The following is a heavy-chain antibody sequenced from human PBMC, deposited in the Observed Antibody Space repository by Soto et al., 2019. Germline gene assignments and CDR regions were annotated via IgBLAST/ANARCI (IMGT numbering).Heavy chain of an antibody. V-gene: IGHV3-33*01. Sequence: QVQLVESGGGVVQPGRSLRLSCAASGFTFSSYGMHWVRQAPGKGLEWVAVIWYDGSNKYYADSVKGRFTISRDNSKNTLYLQMNSLRAEDTAVYYCAREGTNYGDYFYDYWGQGTRVTVST. CDR2: IWYDGSNK. D-gene: IGHD4-17*01. CDR1: GFTFSSYG. CDR3: AREGTNYGDYFYDY. J-gene: IGHJ4*02.